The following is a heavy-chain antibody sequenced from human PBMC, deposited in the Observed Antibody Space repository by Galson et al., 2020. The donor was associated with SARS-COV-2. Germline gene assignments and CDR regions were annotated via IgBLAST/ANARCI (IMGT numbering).Heavy chain of an antibody. J-gene: IGHJ6*02. CDR1: GYTFNGYY. CDR2: INPYSGDT. CDR3: TRSSGTSYYFGMDV. V-gene: IGHV1-2*02. D-gene: IGHD1-1*01. Sequence: ASVKVSCKASGYTFNGYYMYWVRQAPGQGLEWMGWINPYSGDTNYAQKFLGRVSMTRDTSISTVYMELSRLRSDDTAVYFCTRSSGTSYYFGMDVWGQGTTVTVSS.